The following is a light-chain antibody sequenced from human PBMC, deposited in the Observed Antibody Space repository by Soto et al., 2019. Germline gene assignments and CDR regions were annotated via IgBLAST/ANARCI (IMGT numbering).Light chain of an antibody. V-gene: IGLV2-11*01. CDR3: CSHSASYTFV. Sequence: QSVLTQPRSVSGSPGQSVTISCTGTSSDVGGYNCVSWYQQHPGKAPQLIIYDVTQRPSGVPDRFSGPKSGNTASLSISGLQAEDEADYYCCSHSASYTFVFGTGTKVTVL. CDR1: SSDVGGYNC. J-gene: IGLJ1*01. CDR2: DVT.